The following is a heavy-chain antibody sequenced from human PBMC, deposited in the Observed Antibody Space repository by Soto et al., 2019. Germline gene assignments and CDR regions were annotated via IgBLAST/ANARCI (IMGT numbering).Heavy chain of an antibody. CDR1: GYTFTTYG. D-gene: IGHD3-16*01. CDR2: ISGYNGHT. J-gene: IGHJ6*02. V-gene: IGHV1-18*01. CDR3: AREGEMPYYYYGLDV. Sequence: ASVKVSCKAYGYTFTTYGISWVRQATGQVLEWMGWISGYNGHTKYAQKFQGRVTMTTDTSTSTVYMDLRSLRSDDTFVYYCAREGEMPYYYYGLDVWGQGTTVTVSS.